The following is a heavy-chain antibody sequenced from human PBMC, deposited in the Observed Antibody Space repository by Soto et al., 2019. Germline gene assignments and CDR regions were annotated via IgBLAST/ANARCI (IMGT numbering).Heavy chain of an antibody. V-gene: IGHV3-30*18. D-gene: IGHD2-15*01. J-gene: IGHJ4*02. Sequence: VQLLESGGGLIQPGGSLRLSCAASGFTFSYGIHWLRQAPGKGLEWVAYISYDSSNKFYGDSVKCRFTISRDNSKNTQFLQMNSLRAEYTAVYYCAKLVIGYCSGNTCDDYWGQGTLVAVSS. CDR2: ISYDSSNK. CDR3: AKLVIGYCSGNTCDDY. CDR1: GFTFSYG.